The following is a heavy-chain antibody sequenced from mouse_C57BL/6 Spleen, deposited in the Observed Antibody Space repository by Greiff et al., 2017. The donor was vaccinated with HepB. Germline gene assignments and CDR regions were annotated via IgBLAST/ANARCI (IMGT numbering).Heavy chain of an antibody. Sequence: QVQLKESGAELVKPGASVKISCKASGYAFSSYWMNWVKQRPGKGLEWIGQIYPGDGDTNYNGKFKGKATLTADKSSSTAYMQLSSLTSEDSAVYFCARYGYYGSSHFDYWGQGTTLTVSS. D-gene: IGHD1-1*01. J-gene: IGHJ2*01. V-gene: IGHV1-80*01. CDR2: IYPGDGDT. CDR3: ARYGYYGSSHFDY. CDR1: GYAFSSYW.